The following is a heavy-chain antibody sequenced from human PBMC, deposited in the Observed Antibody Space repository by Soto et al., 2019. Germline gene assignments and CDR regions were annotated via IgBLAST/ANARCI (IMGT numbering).Heavy chain of an antibody. V-gene: IGHV1-8*01. CDR3: ARSQYSYGWLSSFDP. J-gene: IGHJ5*02. D-gene: IGHD5-18*01. CDR1: GYTFTSYD. Sequence: QVQLVQSGAEVKKPGASVKVSCKASGYTFTSYDINWVRQATGQGLEWMGWMNPNSGNTGYAQKFQGRVTMTRNTAXXTAYMELSSLRSEDTAVYYCARSQYSYGWLSSFDPWGQGTLVTVSS. CDR2: MNPNSGNT.